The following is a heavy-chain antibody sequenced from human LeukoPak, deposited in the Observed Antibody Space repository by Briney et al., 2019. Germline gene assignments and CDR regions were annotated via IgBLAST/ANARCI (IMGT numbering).Heavy chain of an antibody. CDR1: GFIFSSYD. J-gene: IGHJ4*02. CDR2: IFTAGDT. V-gene: IGHV3-13*04. CDR3: ARVAPESGSYDY. Sequence: GGSLRLSCAASGFIFSSYDMHWVRQATGKGLEWVSAIFTAGDTYYPGSVKGRFTISRENAKNPLYLQMNSLRAGDTAVYYCARVAPESGSYDYWGQGTLVTVSS. D-gene: IGHD1-26*01.